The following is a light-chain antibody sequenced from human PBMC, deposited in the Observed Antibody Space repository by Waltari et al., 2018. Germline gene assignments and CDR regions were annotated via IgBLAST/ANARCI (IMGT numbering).Light chain of an antibody. Sequence: EIVLTQSPGTLSLSPGERATLSCRASPSVSRALAWYQQNPGQAPRLLIYGASNRATGIPDRFSGSGSGTDFSIIISRLEPEDFAVYYCQHYVSLPVTFGQGTKVEIK. CDR1: PSVSRA. V-gene: IGKV3-20*01. J-gene: IGKJ1*01. CDR3: QHYVSLPVT. CDR2: GAS.